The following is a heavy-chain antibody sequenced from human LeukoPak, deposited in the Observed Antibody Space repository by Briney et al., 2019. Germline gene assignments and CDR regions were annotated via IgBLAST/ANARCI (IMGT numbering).Heavy chain of an antibody. D-gene: IGHD3-9*01. CDR1: GGSFSGYY. J-gene: IGHJ4*02. CDR3: ARRDQGYDILTGYSGGGYFDY. V-gene: IGHV4-34*01. CDR2: INESGST. Sequence: PSETLSLTCGVSGGSFSGYYWSWIRQSPGKGLEWIGEINESGSTDYNPSLMSRVTISLDTSKNQFSLKLSSVTAADTAVYYCARRDQGYDILTGYSGGGYFDYWGQGTLVTVSS.